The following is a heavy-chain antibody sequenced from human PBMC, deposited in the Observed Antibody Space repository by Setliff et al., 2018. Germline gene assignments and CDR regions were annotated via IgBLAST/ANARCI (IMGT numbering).Heavy chain of an antibody. V-gene: IGHV3-33*01. CDR3: ARSDGGSSGLDY. CDR1: GFTFSSYA. CDR2: IWYDGSYT. Sequence: GGSLRLSCAASGFTFSSYAMHWVRQAPGKGLDWVAYIWYDGSYTYYTGSVKGRFTISRDNSRNTVYLQMNSLRAEDTAVYYCARSDGGSSGLDYWGQGTLVTVSS. J-gene: IGHJ4*02. D-gene: IGHD2-15*01.